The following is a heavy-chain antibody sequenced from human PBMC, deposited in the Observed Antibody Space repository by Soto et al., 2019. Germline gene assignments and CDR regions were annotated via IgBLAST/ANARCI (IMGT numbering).Heavy chain of an antibody. CDR3: ARDSMAIAARPAGYYYGMDV. V-gene: IGHV1-2*04. J-gene: IGHJ6*02. CDR2: INPNSGGT. D-gene: IGHD6-6*01. CDR1: GYTFTGYY. Sequence: ASVKVSCKASGYTFTGYYMHWLLQAPGQGLEWMGWINPNSGGTNYAQKFQGWVTMTRDTSISTAYMELSRLRSDDTAVYYCARDSMAIAARPAGYYYGMDVWGQGTTVTVSS.